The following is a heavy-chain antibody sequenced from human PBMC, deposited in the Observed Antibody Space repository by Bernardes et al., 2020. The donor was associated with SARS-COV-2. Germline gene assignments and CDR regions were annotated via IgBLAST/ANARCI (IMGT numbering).Heavy chain of an antibody. J-gene: IGHJ2*01. Sequence: GSLRPSCAASGFTFTVNGMHWFRQAPGKGLEWVAFLSQDATHKIYADSVKGRFTISRDISKTTLYLQMNGLRPEDTAIYFCAKDQGYWGKFGLWGRGTLVTVSS. CDR3: AKDQGYWGKFGL. CDR1: GFTFTVNG. CDR2: LSQDATHK. D-gene: IGHD7-27*01. V-gene: IGHV3-30*02.